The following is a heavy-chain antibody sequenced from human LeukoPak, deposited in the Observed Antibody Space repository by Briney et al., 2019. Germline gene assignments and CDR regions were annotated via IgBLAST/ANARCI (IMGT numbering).Heavy chain of an antibody. CDR2: ISSDGSDK. Sequence: PGGSLRLSCAASGFTFSRFPMHWVRQAPGKGLKWVALISSDGSDKKYADSVKGRFTLSRDNSKNTLYLQMHSLRVEDTAVYYCARDYPADHWGQGTLVTVSS. J-gene: IGHJ4*02. CDR3: ARDYPADH. CDR1: GFTFSRFP. V-gene: IGHV3-30-3*01.